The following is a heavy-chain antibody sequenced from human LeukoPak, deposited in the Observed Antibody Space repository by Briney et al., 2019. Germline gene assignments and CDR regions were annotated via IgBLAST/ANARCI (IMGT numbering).Heavy chain of an antibody. Sequence: GGSLRLSCAASGFTFSSYAMSCVRQAPGKGLEWVSAISGSGGSTYYADSVKGRFTISRDNSKNTLYLQMNSLRAEDTAVYYCATRYRPETLHYFDYWGQGTLVTVSS. CDR2: ISGSGGST. J-gene: IGHJ4*02. V-gene: IGHV3-23*01. D-gene: IGHD1-14*01. CDR1: GFTFSSYA. CDR3: ATRYRPETLHYFDY.